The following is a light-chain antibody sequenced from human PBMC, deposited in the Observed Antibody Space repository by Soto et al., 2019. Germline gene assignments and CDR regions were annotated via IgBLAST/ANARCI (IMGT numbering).Light chain of an antibody. CDR2: INSDGSH. V-gene: IGLV4-69*01. Sequence: QPVLTQSPSASASLGASVKLTCTLSSGHSTYAIAWHQQQSEKGPRFLMKINSDGSHSKGGGFFDRFSGSSSGAERHLTISSCQSEDEADYFCQSLGTGIQAFGGGTKVTVL. J-gene: IGLJ3*02. CDR1: SGHSTYA. CDR3: QSLGTGIQA.